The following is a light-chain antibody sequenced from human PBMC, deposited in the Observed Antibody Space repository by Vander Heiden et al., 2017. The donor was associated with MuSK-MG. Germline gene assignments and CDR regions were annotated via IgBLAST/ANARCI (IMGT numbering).Light chain of an antibody. CDR2: KHR. CDR1: ALPKQN. J-gene: IGLJ3*02. CDR3: QSADSTGASRV. Sequence: SYELTQTPSVSVSPGQTARITCSGDALPKQNSYWYQQKAGQAPILIIYKHRERPSGIPERFSGSTSGTTVTLTISGVQAEDEADYYCQSADSTGASRVFGGGTRLTVL. V-gene: IGLV3-25*03.